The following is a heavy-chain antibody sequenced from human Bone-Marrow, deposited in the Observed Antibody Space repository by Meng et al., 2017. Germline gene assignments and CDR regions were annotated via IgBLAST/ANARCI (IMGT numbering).Heavy chain of an antibody. CDR1: GFSVSHNY. J-gene: IGHJ4*02. Sequence: GESLKISCAASGFSVSHNYMSWVRQAPGTGLEWVSVIYSGGNTYYADSVKGRFTISRDNSKNTLYLQMNSLRAEDTAVYYCARAPYDSSGYYYGAYFDYWGQGTLVTVSS. D-gene: IGHD3-22*01. V-gene: IGHV3-66*02. CDR3: ARAPYDSSGYYYGAYFDY. CDR2: IYSGGNT.